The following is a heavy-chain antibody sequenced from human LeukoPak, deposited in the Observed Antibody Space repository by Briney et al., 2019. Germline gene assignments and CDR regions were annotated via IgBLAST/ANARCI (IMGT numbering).Heavy chain of an antibody. CDR1: GGTISNYY. CDR2: IYYSGST. Sequence: SGTLSLTCTVSGGTISNYYWNWIRQPPGKGLEWIGFIYYSGSTNYNPSLMSRVTISVDQTKNQYPLQLRNVPPADTAVYFCARWAATYYYYYYTDVWGKGTTVTVSS. CDR3: ARWAATYYYYYYTDV. V-gene: IGHV4-59*01. J-gene: IGHJ6*03. D-gene: IGHD5-24*01.